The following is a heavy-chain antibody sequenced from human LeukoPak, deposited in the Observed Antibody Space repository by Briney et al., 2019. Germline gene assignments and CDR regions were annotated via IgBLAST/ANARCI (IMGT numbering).Heavy chain of an antibody. CDR1: GFSPSRSGMC. D-gene: IGHD4-17*01. Sequence: SGPALVKPTQTLSLTCTFSGFSPSRSGMCVSWIRQLPGKALEWLARIDWDDDKYYSTSLKTRLTISKRTSKNQVVLTMTNKDPVDTATYYCARITVTTPRAWFDPWGEGTLVTVSS. V-gene: IGHV2-70*11. CDR2: IDWDDDK. CDR3: ARITVTTPRAWFDP. J-gene: IGHJ5*02.